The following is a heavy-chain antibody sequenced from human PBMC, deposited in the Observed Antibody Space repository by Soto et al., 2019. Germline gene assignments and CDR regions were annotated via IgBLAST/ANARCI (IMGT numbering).Heavy chain of an antibody. D-gene: IGHD3-9*01. CDR1: GGSISSGDYY. J-gene: IGHJ5*02. CDR3: AREGVLRYFDWLSHNWFDP. CDR2: IFNSENT. V-gene: IGHV4-30-4*01. Sequence: SETLSLTCTVSGGSISSGDYYWTWIRQPPGKGLEWIGFIFNSENTYYNPSLKSRISLSIDTSKNQSSLHLNSVTAADTAVYSCAREGVLRYFDWLSHNWFDPWGQGTLVTVSS.